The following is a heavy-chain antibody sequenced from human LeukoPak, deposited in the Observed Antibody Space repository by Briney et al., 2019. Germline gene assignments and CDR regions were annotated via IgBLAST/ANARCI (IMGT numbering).Heavy chain of an antibody. J-gene: IGHJ4*02. D-gene: IGHD6-13*01. CDR1: GGSISSYY. CDR2: IYTSGTT. V-gene: IGHV4-4*07. Sequence: SETPSLTCTVSGGSISSYYWSWIRQPAGKGLEWIGRIYTSGTTHYNPSLKSRVTMSVDTSKNQFSLNLSSVTAADTAVYYCARFSSIAAAFDYWGLGTLVTVSS. CDR3: ARFSSIAAAFDY.